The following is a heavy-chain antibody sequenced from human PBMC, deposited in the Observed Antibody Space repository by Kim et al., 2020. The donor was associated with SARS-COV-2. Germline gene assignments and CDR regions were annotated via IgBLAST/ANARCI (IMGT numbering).Heavy chain of an antibody. V-gene: IGHV3-33*06. D-gene: IGHD3-10*01. CDR1: GFSFSNYG. J-gene: IGHJ4*02. CDR3: AKDFVRGPGTDY. Sequence: GGSLRLSCAASGFSFSNYGMHWVRQAPDKRLEWVATIWYDGSNEYYADSVKGRFTISRDNSKNTLYLQMNSLRGEDTAVYYCAKDFVRGPGTDYWGQGTLVTVSS. CDR2: IWYDGSNE.